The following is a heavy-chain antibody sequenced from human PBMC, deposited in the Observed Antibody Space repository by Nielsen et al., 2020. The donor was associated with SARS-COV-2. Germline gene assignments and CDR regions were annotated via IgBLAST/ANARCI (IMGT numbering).Heavy chain of an antibody. D-gene: IGHD1-20*01. V-gene: IGHV3-13*04. J-gene: IGHJ5*02. CDR3: ARGSITGGFDP. Sequence: GESLKIFCAASGFTFSSYDMHWVRQATGKGLEWVSAIGTAGDTYYPGSVKGRFTISRENAKNSLYLQMNSLRAGDTAVYYCARGSITGGFDPWGQGTLVTVSS. CDR1: GFTFSSYD. CDR2: IGTAGDT.